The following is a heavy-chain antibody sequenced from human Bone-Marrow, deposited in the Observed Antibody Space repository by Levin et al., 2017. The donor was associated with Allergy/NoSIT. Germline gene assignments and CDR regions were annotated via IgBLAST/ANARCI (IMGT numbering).Heavy chain of an antibody. J-gene: IGHJ4*02. CDR3: ARSSLITGTSDY. Sequence: GASVKVSCKGSGYSFTSYWIGWVRQMPGKGLEWMGIIYPGDSDTRYSPSFQGQVTISADKSISTAYLQWSSLKASDTAMYYCARSSLITGTSDYWGQGTLVTVSS. CDR1: GYSFTSYW. D-gene: IGHD1-20*01. V-gene: IGHV5-51*01. CDR2: IYPGDSDT.